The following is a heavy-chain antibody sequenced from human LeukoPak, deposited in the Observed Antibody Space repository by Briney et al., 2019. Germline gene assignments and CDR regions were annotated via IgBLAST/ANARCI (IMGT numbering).Heavy chain of an antibody. J-gene: IGHJ6*02. Sequence: PGRSLRLSCTASGFTFSSYAMHWVRQAPGKGLEWVALMSYDGDNKYYADSVKGRFTISRDNSKNTLYLQMNSLRAEDTSVYYCARDRYYYGSGTPRGIYYYYGMDVWGQGTTVTVS. V-gene: IGHV3-30-3*01. D-gene: IGHD3-10*01. CDR1: GFTFSSYA. CDR3: ARDRYYYGSGTPRGIYYYYGMDV. CDR2: MSYDGDNK.